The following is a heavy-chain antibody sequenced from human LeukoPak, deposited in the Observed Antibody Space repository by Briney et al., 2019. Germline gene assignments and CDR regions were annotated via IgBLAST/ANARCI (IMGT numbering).Heavy chain of an antibody. CDR3: ARDISATVTYNWFDS. D-gene: IGHD4-17*01. CDR2: INTNTGNP. Sequence: ASVKVSCKASGYTFTSYAMNWVRQAPGQGLEWMGWINTNTGNPTYAQGFTGRFVFSLDTSVSTAYLQISSLKAEDTAVYYCARDISATVTYNWFDSWGQGTLVTVSS. CDR1: GYTFTSYA. J-gene: IGHJ5*01. V-gene: IGHV7-4-1*02.